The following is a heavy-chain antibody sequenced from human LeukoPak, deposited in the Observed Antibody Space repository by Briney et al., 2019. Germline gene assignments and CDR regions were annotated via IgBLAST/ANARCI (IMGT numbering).Heavy chain of an antibody. CDR2: ISGGGSNT. CDR1: GFTFSSYA. J-gene: IGHJ4*02. CDR3: AKGAIIVAQTYDY. D-gene: IGHD3-22*01. Sequence: GGSLGLSCAASGFTFSSYAMSWVRQAPGKGLEWVSAISGGGSNTYYADSVQGRFTISRDNSKNTLYLQMNSLRAEDTAVYYCAKGAIIVAQTYDYWGQGTLVTVSS. V-gene: IGHV3-23*01.